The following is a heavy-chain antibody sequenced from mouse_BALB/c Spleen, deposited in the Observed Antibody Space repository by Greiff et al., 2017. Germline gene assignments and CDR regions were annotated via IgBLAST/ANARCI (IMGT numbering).Heavy chain of an antibody. V-gene: IGHV1-87*01. J-gene: IGHJ3*01. CDR1: GYTFTSYW. Sequence: VQLVESGAELARPGASVKLSCKASGYTFTSYWMQWVKQRPGQGLEWIGAIYPGDGDTRYTQKFKGKATLTADKSSSTAYMQLSSLASEDSAVYYCAREVYGYAYWGQGTLVTVSA. D-gene: IGHD1-2*01. CDR3: AREVYGYAY. CDR2: IYPGDGDT.